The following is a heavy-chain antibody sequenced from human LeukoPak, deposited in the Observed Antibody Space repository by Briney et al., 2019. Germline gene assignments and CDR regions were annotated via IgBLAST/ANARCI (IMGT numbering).Heavy chain of an antibody. Sequence: PSETLSLTCTVSGGSISSYYWSWIRQPAGKGLEWIGRIYTSGSTNYNPSLKSRVTISVDTSKNQFSLKLSSVTAADTAVYYCARDRTGWFGDLSSDYWGQGTLVTVSS. D-gene: IGHD3-10*01. CDR1: GGSISSYY. CDR2: IYTSGST. J-gene: IGHJ4*02. V-gene: IGHV4-4*07. CDR3: ARDRTGWFGDLSSDY.